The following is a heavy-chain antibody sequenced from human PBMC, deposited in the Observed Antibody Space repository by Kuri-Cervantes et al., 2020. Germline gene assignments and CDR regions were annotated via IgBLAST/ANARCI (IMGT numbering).Heavy chain of an antibody. J-gene: IGHJ6*02. CDR2: INPSGGST. D-gene: IGHD1-26*01. Sequence: ASVKVSCKASGYTFTSYYMHWVRQAPGQGLEWMGIINPSGGSTSYAQKFQGRVTMTRDTSTSTVYMELSGLRSEDTAVYYCARAGIVGADYWNYYYYGMDVWGQGTTVTISS. CDR1: GYTFTSYY. CDR3: ARAGIVGADYWNYYYYGMDV. V-gene: IGHV1-46*01.